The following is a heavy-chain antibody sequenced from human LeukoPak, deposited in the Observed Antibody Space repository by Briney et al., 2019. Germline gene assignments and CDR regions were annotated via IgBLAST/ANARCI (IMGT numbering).Heavy chain of an antibody. CDR3: AREPDCSGGTCYLRSFDY. CDR2: ISSSSNYI. D-gene: IGHD2-15*01. V-gene: IGHV3-21*01. CDR1: GFSFTSYS. Sequence: GGSLRLSCAASGFSFTSYSTNWVRQAPGKGLEWVSSISSSSNYIYYADSVKGRFTISRDNAKNSLYLQMNSLRAEDTAVYFCAREPDCSGGTCYLRSFDYWGQGTLVTVSS. J-gene: IGHJ4*02.